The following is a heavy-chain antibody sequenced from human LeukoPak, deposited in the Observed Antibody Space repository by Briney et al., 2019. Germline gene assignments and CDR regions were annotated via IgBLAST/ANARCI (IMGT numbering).Heavy chain of an antibody. D-gene: IGHD4-17*01. CDR3: ARGVDYGDPGDY. J-gene: IGHJ4*02. CDR2: IKQDGGEK. CDR1: GFTFSSYW. V-gene: IGHV3-7*03. Sequence: PGGSLRLSCAASGFTFSSYWMSWVRQAPGKGLEWVANIKQDGGEKYSVDSVKGRFTISRDNAKKSLYLQMNSLRAEDTDVYYCARGVDYGDPGDYWGQGTLVTVSS.